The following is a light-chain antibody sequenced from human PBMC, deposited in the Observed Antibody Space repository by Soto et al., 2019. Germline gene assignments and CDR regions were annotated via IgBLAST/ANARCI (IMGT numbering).Light chain of an antibody. CDR1: QSVDRN. J-gene: IGKJ1*01. V-gene: IGKV3-11*01. Sequence: EIVLTQSPGTLSLSPGERATLSCRASQSVDRNLAWYQQKPGQAPRLLIYDAFNRATGIPARFSGSGSGTVFTLTISRLEPEDFAVYFCQQRTHWPPTFGQGTKGEIK. CDR3: QQRTHWPPT. CDR2: DAF.